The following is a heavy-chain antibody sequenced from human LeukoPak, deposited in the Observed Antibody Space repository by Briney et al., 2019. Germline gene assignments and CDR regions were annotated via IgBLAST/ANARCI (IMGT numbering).Heavy chain of an antibody. CDR1: GFSVSVNY. CDR2: IHTDGTK. V-gene: IGHV3-53*05. D-gene: IGHD1-26*01. CDR3: AKDLGDSGPTPDSDY. J-gene: IGHJ4*02. Sequence: PGGSLRLSCEISGFSVSVNYINWVRQAPGKGLEWVSVIHTDGTKYYGDSVKGRFTISRDNSKNALYLQMNSLRAEDTSVYYCAKDLGDSGPTPDSDYWGQGTLVTVSS.